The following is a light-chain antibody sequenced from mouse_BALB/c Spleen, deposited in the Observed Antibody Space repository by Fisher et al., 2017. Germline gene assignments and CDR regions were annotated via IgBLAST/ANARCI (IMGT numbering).Light chain of an antibody. CDR3: QQRSSYPRT. J-gene: IGKJ1*01. CDR1: SSVSY. V-gene: IGKV4-68*01. CDR2: LTS. Sequence: IVMTQTPAIMSASPGEKVTMTCSASSSVSYMYWYQQKPRSSPKPWIYLTSNLASGVPARFSGSGSGTSYSLTISSVKAEDAATYYCQQRSSYPRTFGGGTKLEIK.